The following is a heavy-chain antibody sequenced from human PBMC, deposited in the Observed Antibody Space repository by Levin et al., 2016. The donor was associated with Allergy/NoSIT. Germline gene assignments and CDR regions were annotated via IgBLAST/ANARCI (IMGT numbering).Heavy chain of an antibody. CDR1: GFTFSSYA. V-gene: IGHV3-23*01. J-gene: IGHJ3*02. CDR3: ATPMVRGGVLIIGPHAFDI. CDR2: ISGSGGST. Sequence: GGSLRLSCAASGFTFSSYAMSWVRQAPGKGLEWVPAISGSGGSTYYADSVKGRFTISRDNSKNTLYLQMNSLRAEDTAVYYCATPMVRGGVLIIGPHAFDIWGQGTMVTVSS. D-gene: IGHD3-10*01.